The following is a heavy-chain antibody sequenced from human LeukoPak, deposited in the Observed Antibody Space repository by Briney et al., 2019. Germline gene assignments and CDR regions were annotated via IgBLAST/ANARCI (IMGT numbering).Heavy chain of an antibody. D-gene: IGHD2-2*01. CDR1: GFTFSSYA. Sequence: PGGSLRLSCAASGFTFSSYAMHWVRQAPGKGLEWVAVISYDGSNKYYADSVKGRFTISRDNSKNTLYLQMNSLRAEDTAVYYCARVGKQYQLPTDYWGQGTLVTVSS. CDR2: ISYDGSNK. V-gene: IGHV3-30*04. CDR3: ARVGKQYQLPTDY. J-gene: IGHJ4*02.